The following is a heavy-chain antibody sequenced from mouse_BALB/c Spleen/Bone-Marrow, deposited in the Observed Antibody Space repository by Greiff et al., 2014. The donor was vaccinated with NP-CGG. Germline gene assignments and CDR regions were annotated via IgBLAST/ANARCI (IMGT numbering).Heavy chain of an antibody. J-gene: IGHJ2*01. CDR1: GYTFTSYL. V-gene: IGHV1-14*01. CDR3: ARWGGTHYFDY. D-gene: IGHD4-1*01. Sequence: EVQLQQSGPELVKPGASVKMSCKASGYTFTSYLIHWVKQKPGQGLEWIGYITPYNDDTKYNEKFRGKATLTSDKSSSTACMELSSLTSEDYAVDYCARWGGTHYFDYWGQGTTLTVSS. CDR2: ITPYNDDT.